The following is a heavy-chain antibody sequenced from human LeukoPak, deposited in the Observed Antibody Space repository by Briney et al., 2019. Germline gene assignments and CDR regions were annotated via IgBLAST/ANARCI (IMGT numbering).Heavy chain of an antibody. J-gene: IGHJ4*02. CDR3: ARGKSGYDYGLDH. CDR2: LIPVFGTT. Sequence: GASVKVSCKASGGTFSSHAISWGRQAPGQGREWVGGLIPVFGTTNYAEKFQGRVTITTDESTRTSYMELRSLKSDDTAVYYCARGKSGYDYGLDHWGQGILVIVSS. V-gene: IGHV1-69*05. CDR1: GGTFSSHA. D-gene: IGHD5-12*01.